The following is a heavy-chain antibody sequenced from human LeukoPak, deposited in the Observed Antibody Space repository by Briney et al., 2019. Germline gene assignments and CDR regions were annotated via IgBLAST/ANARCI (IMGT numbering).Heavy chain of an antibody. V-gene: IGHV1-8*03. Sequence: ASVKVSCKASGYTFTSYDINWVRQATGQGLEWMGWMNPNSGNTGYAQKFQGRVTITRNTSISTAYMELSSLRSEDTAVYYCARVPYSDYYYNWFDPWGQGTLVTVSS. D-gene: IGHD4-11*01. CDR3: ARVPYSDYYYNWFDP. CDR1: GYTFTSYD. J-gene: IGHJ5*02. CDR2: MNPNSGNT.